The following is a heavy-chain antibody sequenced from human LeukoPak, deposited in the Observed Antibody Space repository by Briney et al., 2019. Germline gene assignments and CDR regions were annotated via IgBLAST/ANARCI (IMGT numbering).Heavy chain of an antibody. CDR3: TRKGYYDSSGYYDDYYYYYGMDV. Sequence: GESLKISCRGSGYSFTSYWIGWLRQMPGKGLEWLGIIYPGDSDTRYSPSFQGQVTISADKSISTAYLQWSSLKASDTAMYYCTRKGYYDSSGYYDDYYYYYGMDVWGQGTTVTVSS. D-gene: IGHD3-22*01. V-gene: IGHV5-51*01. CDR2: IYPGDSDT. J-gene: IGHJ6*02. CDR1: GYSFTSYW.